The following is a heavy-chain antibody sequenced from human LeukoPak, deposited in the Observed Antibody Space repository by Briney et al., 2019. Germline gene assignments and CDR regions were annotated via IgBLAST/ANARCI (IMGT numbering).Heavy chain of an antibody. J-gene: IGHJ5*02. Sequence: ASVKVSCKASGYTFTSYGISWVRQAPGQGLEWMGWISAYNGNTNYAQKLQGRVTMTTDTSTSTAYMELRSLRSDDTAAYYCARVLRYFDWGSWFDPWGQGTLVTVSS. CDR3: ARVLRYFDWGSWFDP. CDR2: ISAYNGNT. CDR1: GYTFTSYG. V-gene: IGHV1-18*01. D-gene: IGHD3-9*01.